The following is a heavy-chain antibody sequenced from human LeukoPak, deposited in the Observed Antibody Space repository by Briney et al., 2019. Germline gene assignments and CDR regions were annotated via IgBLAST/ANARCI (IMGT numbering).Heavy chain of an antibody. CDR3: AREDYSYGLDY. V-gene: IGHV4-59*01. D-gene: IGHD5-18*01. Sequence: SETLSLTCAVYGGSFSGYYWSWIRQPPGKGLEWIGYMYYSGSTNYNPSLKSRVTISVDTSKNQFSLKLSSVTAADTAVYYCAREDYSYGLDYWGQGTLVTVSS. CDR2: MYYSGST. J-gene: IGHJ4*02. CDR1: GGSFSGYY.